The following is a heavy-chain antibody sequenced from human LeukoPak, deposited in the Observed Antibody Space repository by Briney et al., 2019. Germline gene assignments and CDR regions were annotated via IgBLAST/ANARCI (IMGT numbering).Heavy chain of an antibody. CDR2: ISYDGSNK. Sequence: GGSLRLSCAASGFTFSSYGMHWVRQAPGKGLEWVAVISYDGSNKYYADSVKGRFTISRDNAKNTLYLQMNSLRAEDTAVYYCARDREQEPTYDYWGRGTLVTVSS. D-gene: IGHD6-13*01. J-gene: IGHJ4*02. CDR1: GFTFSSYG. CDR3: ARDREQEPTYDY. V-gene: IGHV3-30*03.